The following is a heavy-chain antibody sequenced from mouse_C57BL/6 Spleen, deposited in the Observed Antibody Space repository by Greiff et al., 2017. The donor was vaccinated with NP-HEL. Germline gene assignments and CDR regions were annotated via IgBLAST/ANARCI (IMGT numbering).Heavy chain of an antibody. CDR3: ARPRDGYFFAY. CDR1: GFTFSDYG. D-gene: IGHD2-3*01. J-gene: IGHJ3*01. V-gene: IGHV5-17*01. Sequence: EVMLVESGGGLVKPGGSLKLSCAASGFTFSDYGMHWVRQAPEKGLEWVAYISSGSSTIYYADTVKGRFTISRDNAKNTLFLQMTSLRSEDTAMYYCARPRDGYFFAYWGQGTLVTVSA. CDR2: ISSGSSTI.